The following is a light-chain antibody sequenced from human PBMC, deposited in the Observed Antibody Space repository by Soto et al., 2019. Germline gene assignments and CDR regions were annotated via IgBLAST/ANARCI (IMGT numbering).Light chain of an antibody. CDR2: GAS. J-gene: IGKJ3*01. CDR1: QYISSY. CDR3: QQSYSRPRT. V-gene: IGKV1-39*01. Sequence: DIQMTQSPSSLSASVGDRVTITCRASQYISSYVNWYQQKPGKAPKFLIYGASDLQRGVPSRFSGSGSGTDFTLTINSLQPEAFATYYCQQSYSRPRTFGPGTKLDIK.